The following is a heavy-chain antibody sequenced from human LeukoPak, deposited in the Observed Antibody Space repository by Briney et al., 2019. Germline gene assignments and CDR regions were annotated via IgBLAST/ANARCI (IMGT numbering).Heavy chain of an antibody. CDR2: IWYDGINK. J-gene: IGHJ4*02. CDR3: AKDGYGGNSGPDN. CDR1: GFTFSTYG. Sequence: GGSLRLSCAASGFTFSTYGMHWVRQAPGKGLGWVAVIWYDGINKYYADSVKGRFTISRDNSKNTLYLQMNSLRAEDTAIYYCAKDGYGGNSGPDNWGQGTLVTVSS. D-gene: IGHD4-23*01. V-gene: IGHV3-33*06.